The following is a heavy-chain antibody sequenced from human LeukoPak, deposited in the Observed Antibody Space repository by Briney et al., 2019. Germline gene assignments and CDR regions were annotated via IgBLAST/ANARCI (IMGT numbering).Heavy chain of an antibody. V-gene: IGHV1-2*02. CDR1: GYTFTGHY. Sequence: ASVKVSCKASGYTFTGHYIHWMRQAPGQELEWMGWINANSGGTNYAQKFQGRVTMTRDTSISTAHMELSRLRSDDTAMYYCARGKPGSTSCDYWGQGTLVTVSS. CDR3: ARGKPGSTSCDY. CDR2: INANSGGT. J-gene: IGHJ4*02. D-gene: IGHD2-2*01.